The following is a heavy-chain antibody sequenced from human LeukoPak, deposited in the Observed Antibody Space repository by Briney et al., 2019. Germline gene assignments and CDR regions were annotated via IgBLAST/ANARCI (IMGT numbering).Heavy chain of an antibody. CDR3: AKDRDYYGSGSDY. CDR1: GFTFNIYG. J-gene: IGHJ4*02. CDR2: ISYDEMYQ. D-gene: IGHD3-10*01. Sequence: PGRSLRLSCAASGFTFNIYGMHWVRQAPGKGLEWVAGISYDEMYQYYADSVKGRFTISRDNSKNTLFLQMSSLRAEDTAIYYCAKDRDYYGSGSDYWGQGTLVTVSS. V-gene: IGHV3-30*18.